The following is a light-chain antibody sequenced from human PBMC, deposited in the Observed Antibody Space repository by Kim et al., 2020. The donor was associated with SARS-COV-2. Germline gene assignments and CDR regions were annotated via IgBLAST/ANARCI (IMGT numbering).Light chain of an antibody. Sequence: QLVLTQSPSASASLGASVKLTCTLSSGHNVYAIAWHQLQPEKGPRYLMKVNSDGSNIKGGGIPDRFSGSSSGTERYLTISSLQSEDEADYYCQTWGTGFVVFGGGTKLTVL. J-gene: IGLJ2*01. CDR3: QTWGTGFVV. CDR1: SGHNVYA. V-gene: IGLV4-69*01. CDR2: VNSDGSN.